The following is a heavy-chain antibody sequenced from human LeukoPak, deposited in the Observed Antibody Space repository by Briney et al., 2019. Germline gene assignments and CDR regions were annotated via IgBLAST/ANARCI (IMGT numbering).Heavy chain of an antibody. J-gene: IGHJ4*02. CDR1: GFTFSSYA. D-gene: IGHD3-3*01. V-gene: IGHV4-39*01. Sequence: GSLRLSCAASGFTFSSYAMSWVRQPPGKGLEWIGSIYYSGSTYYNPSLKSRVTISVDTSKNQFSLKLSSVTAADTAVYYCARRGYDFWSGYYGYWGQGTLVTVSS. CDR2: IYYSGST. CDR3: ARRGYDFWSGYYGY.